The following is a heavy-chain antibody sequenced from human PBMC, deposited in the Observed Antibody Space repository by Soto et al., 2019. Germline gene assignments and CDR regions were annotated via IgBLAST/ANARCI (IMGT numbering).Heavy chain of an antibody. CDR1: GFSLSNARMG. Sequence: QVTLKESGPVLVKPTETLTLTCTASGFSLSNARMGVSWIRQPPGKALEWLAHIFSNDEKSYSTSLKNRLTISKDTSKSQVVLTMTIMDPVDTATYYCARRHSSGWYYFDYCGQGNLVTVSS. CDR3: ARRHSSGWYYFDY. J-gene: IGHJ4*02. CDR2: IFSNDEK. D-gene: IGHD6-19*01. V-gene: IGHV2-26*01.